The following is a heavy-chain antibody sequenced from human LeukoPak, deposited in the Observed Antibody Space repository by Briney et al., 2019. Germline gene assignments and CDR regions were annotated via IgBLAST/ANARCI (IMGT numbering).Heavy chain of an antibody. J-gene: IGHJ6*04. CDR1: GYTFTSYG. Sequence: ASVKVSCKASGYTFTSYGISWVRQAPGQGLEWMGWISAYNGNTDYAQKLQGRVTMTTDTSTSTAYMELRSLRSDDTAVYYCAREGGTTVTPNGMDVWGKGTTVTVSS. CDR2: ISAYNGNT. CDR3: AREGGTTVTPNGMDV. V-gene: IGHV1-18*04. D-gene: IGHD4-17*01.